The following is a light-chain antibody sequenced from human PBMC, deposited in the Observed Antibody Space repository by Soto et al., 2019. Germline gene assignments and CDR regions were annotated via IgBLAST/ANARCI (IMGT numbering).Light chain of an antibody. CDR2: GAS. CDR3: QQYNNWPPT. V-gene: IGKV3-15*01. Sequence: DIVMTQSPATLSVSPGGRATLSCRASQSVSSNLAWHQQKPGQAPRLLIYGASTRATGFPARFSGSGSGTEFTLTVSSLQSEDFAVYYCQQYNNWPPTFGQGTKVEIK. CDR1: QSVSSN. J-gene: IGKJ1*01.